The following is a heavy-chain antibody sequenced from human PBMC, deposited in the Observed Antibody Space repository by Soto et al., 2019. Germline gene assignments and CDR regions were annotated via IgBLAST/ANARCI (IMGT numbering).Heavy chain of an antibody. CDR3: ARVEDCSKNCYTAFDI. D-gene: IGHD2-2*02. J-gene: IGHJ3*02. CDR2: IYHSGKT. V-gene: IGHV4-4*02. CDR1: GDSISSINW. Sequence: QVQLQESGPGLVKPSGTLSLTCTVSGDSISSINWWSWVRQSPGMGLEWIGEIYHSGKTNSDPSLKIRVTMSVDKSRNQFSLELSSVTAADTAVYYCARVEDCSKNCYTAFDIWGLGTMVTVSS.